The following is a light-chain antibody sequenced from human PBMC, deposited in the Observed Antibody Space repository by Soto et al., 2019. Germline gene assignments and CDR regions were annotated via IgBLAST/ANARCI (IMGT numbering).Light chain of an antibody. J-gene: IGKJ4*01. CDR1: QSVSSN. CDR3: QQYNNWPPLT. Sequence: EIVMTQSPATLSVSPGESATLSCRASQSVSSNLAWYQQKPGRAPRLLIYGASTRATGVPARFSGSGSGTEFTLTISSLQSEDFVVYYCQQYNNWPPLTFGGGTKVEIK. CDR2: GAS. V-gene: IGKV3-15*01.